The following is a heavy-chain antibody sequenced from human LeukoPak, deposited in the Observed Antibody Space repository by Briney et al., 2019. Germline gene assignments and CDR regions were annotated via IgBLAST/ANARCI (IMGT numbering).Heavy chain of an antibody. CDR2: MNPNSGST. J-gene: IGHJ4*02. Sequence: ASVKVSCKASGYTFTSYDINWVRQATGQGLEWMGWMNPNSGSTGYAQKFQGRVTMTRNTSISTAYMELSSLRSEDTAVYYCAREDYGDLDFDYWGQGTLVTVSS. V-gene: IGHV1-8*01. CDR3: AREDYGDLDFDY. CDR1: GYTFTSYD. D-gene: IGHD4-17*01.